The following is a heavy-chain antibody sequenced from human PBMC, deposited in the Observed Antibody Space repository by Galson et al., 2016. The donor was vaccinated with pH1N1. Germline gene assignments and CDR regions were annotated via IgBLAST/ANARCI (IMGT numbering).Heavy chain of an antibody. CDR1: GDSLSHYA. J-gene: IGHJ5*02. CDR2: IIPMFGTS. CDR3: ARVSPRDNTMVPP. D-gene: IGHD3-10*01. Sequence: SVKVSCKASGDSLSHYAVSWVRQAPGQGLEWMGLIIPMFGTSNYARNFQGRVSITADKSTSTVYMEVRSLTSDDTAVYSCARVSPRDNTMVPPWGQGTLVTVSS. V-gene: IGHV1-69*06.